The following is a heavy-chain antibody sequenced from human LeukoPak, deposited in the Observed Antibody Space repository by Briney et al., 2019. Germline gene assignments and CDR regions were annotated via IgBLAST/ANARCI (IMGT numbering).Heavy chain of an antibody. CDR3: ATGRGNWFDP. D-gene: IGHD3-16*01. J-gene: IGHJ5*02. V-gene: IGHV1-69-2*01. CDR1: GYTFTDYY. Sequence: ASVKVSCKASGYTFTDYYMHWVQQAPGKGLEWMGRVDPEDGETIYAEKFQGRVTITADTSTDTAYMELSSLRSEDTAAYYCATGRGNWFDPWGQGTLVTVSS. CDR2: VDPEDGET.